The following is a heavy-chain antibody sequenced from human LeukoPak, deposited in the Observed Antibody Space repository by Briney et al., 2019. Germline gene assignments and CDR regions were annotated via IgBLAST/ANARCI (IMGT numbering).Heavy chain of an antibody. Sequence: PGASLRLSCAASGFTFSNYAMSWVRQAPGKGLEWVGFIRSKAYRGTTEYAASVKGRFTISRDDSTSIAYLQMNSLRIEDTAVYYCARGPIQLWIHNAMDVWGQGTTVTVSS. V-gene: IGHV3-49*02. CDR1: GFTFSNYA. CDR3: ARGPIQLWIHNAMDV. CDR2: IRSKAYRGTT. J-gene: IGHJ6*02. D-gene: IGHD5-18*01.